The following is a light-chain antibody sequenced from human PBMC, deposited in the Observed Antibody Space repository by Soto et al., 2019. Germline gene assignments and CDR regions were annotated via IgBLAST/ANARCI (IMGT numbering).Light chain of an antibody. CDR3: QSYDSSLSGPR. Sequence: QSVLTQPPSVSGAPGQRVTISCTGSSSNIGAGYDVHWYQQLPGTAPKLLIYGNSNRPSGVPDRFSGSKSGTSASLAITGLQAEDEADYYCQSYDSSLSGPRFGTGTKLTVL. CDR2: GNS. CDR1: SSNIGAGYD. J-gene: IGLJ1*01. V-gene: IGLV1-40*01.